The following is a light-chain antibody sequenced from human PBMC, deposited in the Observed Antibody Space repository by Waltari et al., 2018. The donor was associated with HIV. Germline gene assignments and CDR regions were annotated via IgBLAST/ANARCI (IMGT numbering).Light chain of an antibody. CDR2: GAS. Sequence: DIQMTQSPSSLSASIGDRVTIICRASQAINNYLNWYSQKPGKAPKLLIYGASSFQSGVLSRFSASGSGTDFTLTINSLQPEDFATYYCQQSYSLPSSFGQGTKLEIK. V-gene: IGKV1-39*01. CDR3: QQSYSLPSS. CDR1: QAINNY. J-gene: IGKJ2*03.